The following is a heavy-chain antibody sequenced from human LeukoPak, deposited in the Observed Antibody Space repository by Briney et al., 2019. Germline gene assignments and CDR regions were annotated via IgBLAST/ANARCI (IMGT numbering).Heavy chain of an antibody. CDR3: AKGPDKVATIWYFDH. D-gene: IGHD5-12*01. Sequence: SGGSLRLSCAASGFTFNTYGMHWARQAPGKGLEWVAVISYDGSYKYYADSVKGRFTISRDNSKKTLYLQMDSLRGEDTAVYYCAKGPDKVATIWYFDHWGQGTLVTVSS. V-gene: IGHV3-30*18. CDR2: ISYDGSYK. CDR1: GFTFNTYG. J-gene: IGHJ4*02.